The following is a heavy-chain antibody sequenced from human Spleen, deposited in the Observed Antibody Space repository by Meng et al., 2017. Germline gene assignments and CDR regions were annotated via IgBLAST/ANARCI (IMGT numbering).Heavy chain of an antibody. V-gene: IGHV2-5*02. CDR1: GFPRSTTGVS. Sequence: RSWEEVWPTGVQSTETLSRAGPCCGFPRSTTGVSVGWIGEPPGRDGEWRERMNWDDGKRCSPSLRDRLTITWGTAKSQVVLTMTNMDTGDTATYYCAATKPWGPFYYWGQGTLVTVSS. D-gene: IGHD5-24*01. CDR2: MNWDDGK. CDR3: AATKPWGPFYY. J-gene: IGHJ4*02.